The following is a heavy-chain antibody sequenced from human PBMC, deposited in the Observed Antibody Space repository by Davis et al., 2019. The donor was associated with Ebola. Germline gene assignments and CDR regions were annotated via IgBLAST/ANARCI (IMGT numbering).Heavy chain of an antibody. V-gene: IGHV4-39*07. D-gene: IGHD3-10*01. CDR2: IHRRGST. CDR3: ARASRTYYYGSGRPVNWFDP. J-gene: IGHJ5*02. Sequence: MPSETLSLTCTVSGGSISSSPYYWGWIRQPPTKGLEWIGSIHRRGSTYYNPSLQSRLSISVDTSKNQFSLKLSSVTAADTAVYYCARASRTYYYGSGRPVNWFDPWGQGTLVTVSS. CDR1: GGSISSSPYY.